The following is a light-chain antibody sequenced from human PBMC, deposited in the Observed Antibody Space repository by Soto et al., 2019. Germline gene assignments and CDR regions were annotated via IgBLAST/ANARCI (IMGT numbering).Light chain of an antibody. CDR2: KAS. V-gene: IGKV1-5*03. Sequence: DIRMTQSPSSLSASVGYRVTITCRASQSIDTHLNWYQQKPGKAPKLLIYKASTLESGVPSNFSGSGSGTDFTLTISRLEPEDFAVYYCQQYGSIPWTFGQGTKVDIK. CDR3: QQYGSIPWT. CDR1: QSIDTH. J-gene: IGKJ1*01.